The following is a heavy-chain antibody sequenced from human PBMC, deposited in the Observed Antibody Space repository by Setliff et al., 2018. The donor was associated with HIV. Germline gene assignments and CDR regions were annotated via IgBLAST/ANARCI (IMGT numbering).Heavy chain of an antibody. CDR3: VGGSGTDRDDY. CDR2: TRNKANRYST. Sequence: GGSLRLSCAASGFTLSDHYMDWVRQAPGKGLEWVGRTRNKANRYSTEYAASVKGRFTISRDDSENSLYLLMNSLKSEDTAVYYCVGGSGTDRDDYWGRGALVTVSS. CDR1: GFTLSDHY. D-gene: IGHD3-10*01. V-gene: IGHV3-72*01. J-gene: IGHJ4*02.